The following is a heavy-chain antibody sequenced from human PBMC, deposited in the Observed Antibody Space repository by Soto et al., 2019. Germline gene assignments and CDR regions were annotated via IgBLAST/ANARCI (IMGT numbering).Heavy chain of an antibody. CDR2: FDPEDGET. D-gene: IGHD4-17*01. CDR1: GYTLTELS. V-gene: IGHV1-24*01. CDR3: ATDRPYGDNYYMDV. J-gene: IGHJ6*03. Sequence: QVQLVQSGAEVKKPGASVKVSCKVSGYTLTELSMHWVRQAPGKGLEWMVGFDPEDGETIHAQKCQGRVTMTEYTSTDTAYMELSSLRSADTAVYYCATDRPYGDNYYMDVLGKGTTVTVSS.